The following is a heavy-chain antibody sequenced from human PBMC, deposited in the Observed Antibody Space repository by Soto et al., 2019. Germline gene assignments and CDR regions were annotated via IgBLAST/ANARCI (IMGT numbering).Heavy chain of an antibody. Sequence: GGSLRLSCAASGFTFSSYSMSWVRQAPGKGLEWVSAISGSGGSTYYADSVKGRFTISRDNSKNTLYLQMNSLRAEDTAVYYCAKVRSPFPLHYNSGMDVWGQGTTVTVSS. J-gene: IGHJ6*02. V-gene: IGHV3-23*01. D-gene: IGHD4-17*01. CDR3: AKVRSPFPLHYNSGMDV. CDR2: ISGSGGST. CDR1: GFTFSSYS.